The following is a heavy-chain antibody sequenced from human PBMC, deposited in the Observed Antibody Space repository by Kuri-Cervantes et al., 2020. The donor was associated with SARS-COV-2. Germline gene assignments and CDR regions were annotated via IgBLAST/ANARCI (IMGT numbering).Heavy chain of an antibody. V-gene: IGHV3-11*01. CDR3: TRDLRDYSSGYSN. Sequence: GESLKISCVASGFTFRDYYMSWIRQAPGKGLEWISYISSSDSTTYYAGSVKGRFTISRDNAKRTLFLQMNSLRVDDTAVYYCTRDLRDYSSGYSNWGQGTLVTVSS. D-gene: IGHD3-22*01. J-gene: IGHJ4*02. CDR1: GFTFRDYY. CDR2: ISSSDSTT.